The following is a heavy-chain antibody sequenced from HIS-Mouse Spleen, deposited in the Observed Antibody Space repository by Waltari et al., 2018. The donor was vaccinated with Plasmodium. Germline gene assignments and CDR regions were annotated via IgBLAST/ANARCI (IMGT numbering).Heavy chain of an antibody. J-gene: IGHJ3*02. CDR3: ARGRWNHAFDI. CDR2: IGTAGET. V-gene: IGHV3-13*01. D-gene: IGHD1-1*01. Sequence: VQLVESGGGLVQPGGSLRLYCAASGLTFSSFAMHWVRQATGKGLSLVSAIGTAGETYYPGYVKGRFTISRENAKTSLYLQRNSLRAGDTAVYYCARGRWNHAFDIWGQGTMVTVSS. CDR1: GLTFSSFA.